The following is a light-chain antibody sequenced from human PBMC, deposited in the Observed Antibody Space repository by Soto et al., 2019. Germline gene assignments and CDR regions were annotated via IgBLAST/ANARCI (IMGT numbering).Light chain of an antibody. J-gene: IGLJ3*02. V-gene: IGLV3-21*04. CDR1: NIGSKS. CDR2: YDS. CDR3: PVWVSSSDHRV. Sequence: SYELTQPPSVSVAPGKTAKITCGGNNIGSKSVHWYQQKPGQAPVLVIYYDSDRPSGIPERFSGSNSGNTATLPISRVEAGDEADYYCPVWVSSSDHRVFGGGTKLTVL.